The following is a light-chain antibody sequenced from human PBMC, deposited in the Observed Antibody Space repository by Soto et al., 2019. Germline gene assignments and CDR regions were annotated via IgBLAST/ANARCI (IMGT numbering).Light chain of an antibody. CDR2: QVS. CDR3: MQGTHWPPWT. V-gene: IGKV2-30*02. J-gene: IGKJ1*01. Sequence: DVVMTQSPLSLPVTLGQPASISCRSSQGLVHSDGNTYLTWFQQRPGQSPRRLIYQVSKRDAGVQDRLRGSGSGTDFKLRISRVEAEDVGVYYFMQGTHWPPWTFGQGTKVEIK. CDR1: QGLVHSDGNTY.